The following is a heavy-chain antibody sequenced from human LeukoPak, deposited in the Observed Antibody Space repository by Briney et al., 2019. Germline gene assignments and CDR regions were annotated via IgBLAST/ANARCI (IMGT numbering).Heavy chain of an antibody. J-gene: IGHJ4*02. Sequence: GGSLRLSCAASGFTFSSYGMHWVRQAPGKGLEWVAVISYDGSNKYYADSVKGRFTISRDNSKNTLYLQMNSLRAEDTAVYYCAKDQREYSSGWYDPYFDYWGQGTLVTVSS. CDR2: ISYDGSNK. D-gene: IGHD6-19*01. CDR1: GFTFSSYG. CDR3: AKDQREYSSGWYDPYFDY. V-gene: IGHV3-30*18.